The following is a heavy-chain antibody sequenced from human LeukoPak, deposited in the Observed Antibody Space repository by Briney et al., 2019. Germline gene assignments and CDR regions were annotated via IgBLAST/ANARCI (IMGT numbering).Heavy chain of an antibody. J-gene: IGHJ2*01. D-gene: IGHD2-15*01. Sequence: PGGSLRLSCAASGFTFSSYSMNWVRQAPGRGLEWLSYNGSGSVYMYYGDSVKGRFTISRDNAKNSLSLQMNSLRAEDTAVYYCARVRVGGSVAATFWYFDLWGRGTLVTVSS. CDR2: NGSGSVYM. CDR1: GFTFSSYS. CDR3: ARVRVGGSVAATFWYFDL. V-gene: IGHV3-21*01.